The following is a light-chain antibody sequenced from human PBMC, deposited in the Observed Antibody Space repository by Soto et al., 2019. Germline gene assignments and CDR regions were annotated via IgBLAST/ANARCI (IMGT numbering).Light chain of an antibody. J-gene: IGLJ3*02. CDR2: DVN. V-gene: IGLV2-11*01. Sequence: QSALTQPRSVSGSPGQSVTISCTGTSSDVGNYNYVSWYQQHPGKAPKLMIYDVNKRPSGVPDRFSGSKSGNTASLTISGLPTEDEADYYCCSYAGSYSWVFGGGIKLTVL. CDR3: CSYAGSYSWV. CDR1: SSDVGNYNY.